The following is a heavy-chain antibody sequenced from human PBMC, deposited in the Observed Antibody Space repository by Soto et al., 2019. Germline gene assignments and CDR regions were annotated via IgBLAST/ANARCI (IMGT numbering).Heavy chain of an antibody. Sequence: XGSLRLYCGASGFSFTNYSMSWVRQAPGKGLEWVSGLSGPGDTYYADSVKGRFTISRDNSKNTLYLQMSSLRAEDTAVYYCAKLSLGASTIKDYYYYGMDVWGQGTTVTVSS. CDR1: GFSFTNYS. V-gene: IGHV3-23*01. CDR2: LSGPGDT. CDR3: AKLSLGASTIKDYYYYGMDV. J-gene: IGHJ6*02. D-gene: IGHD1-26*01.